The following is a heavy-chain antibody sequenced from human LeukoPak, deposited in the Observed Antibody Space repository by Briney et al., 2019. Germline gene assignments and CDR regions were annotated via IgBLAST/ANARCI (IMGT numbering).Heavy chain of an antibody. V-gene: IGHV3-30-3*01. Sequence: GGSLRLSCAASGFTFSNYAMHWVRQAPGKGLEWVAVISYDGSNRYYADSVKGRFTISRDNSKNTLYLQMNSLRAEDTAVYYCARDLYSYGHFDYWGQGTLVTVSS. D-gene: IGHD5-18*01. CDR1: GFTFSNYA. CDR2: ISYDGSNR. CDR3: ARDLYSYGHFDY. J-gene: IGHJ4*02.